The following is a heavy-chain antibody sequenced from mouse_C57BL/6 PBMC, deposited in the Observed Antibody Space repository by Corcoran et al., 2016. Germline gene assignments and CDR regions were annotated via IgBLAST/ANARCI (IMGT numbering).Heavy chain of an antibody. CDR1: GYTFTDYY. CDR3: AREAYYYGSRRWYFDV. CDR2: INPNNGGT. V-gene: IGHV1-26*01. D-gene: IGHD1-1*01. J-gene: IGHJ1*03. Sequence: EVQLQQSGPELVKPGASVKISCKASGYTFTDYYMNWVKQSHGKSLEWIGDINPNNGGTSYNQKFKGKATLTVDKSSSTAYMELRSLTSEDSAVYYCAREAYYYGSRRWYFDVWGTGTTVTVSS.